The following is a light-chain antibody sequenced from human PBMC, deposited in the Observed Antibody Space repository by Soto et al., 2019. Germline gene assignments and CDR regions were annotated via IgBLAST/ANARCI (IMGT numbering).Light chain of an antibody. Sequence: TVVTQEPSFSVSPGGTVTLTCGLSSGSVSTSYNPNWYQQTPGQPPRTLIYSTNIRSSGVPDRFSGSILGNKAALTITGAQADDESDYYCLLHMGPDSVMFGGGTKLTVL. CDR1: SGSVSTSYN. CDR2: STN. V-gene: IGLV8-61*01. CDR3: LLHMGPDSVM. J-gene: IGLJ3*02.